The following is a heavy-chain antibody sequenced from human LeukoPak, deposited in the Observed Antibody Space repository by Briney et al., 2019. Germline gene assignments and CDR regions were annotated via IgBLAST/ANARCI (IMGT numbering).Heavy chain of an antibody. J-gene: IGHJ4*02. CDR3: VRLRRNSDTSGFYYYYDF. CDR1: GYTFSSYS. D-gene: IGHD3-22*01. Sequence: GGSLRLSCLASGYTFSSYSINWVRQAPGKGLEWVSSISVRSNYIYYADSVRGRFRISRDDARDSLYLQMNSLGAEDTAVYYCVRLRRNSDTSGFYYYYDFWGQGTLVTVSS. CDR2: ISVRSNYI. V-gene: IGHV3-21*01.